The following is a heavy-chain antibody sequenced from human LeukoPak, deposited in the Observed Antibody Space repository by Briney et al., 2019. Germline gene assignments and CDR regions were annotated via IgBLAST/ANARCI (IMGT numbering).Heavy chain of an antibody. Sequence: ALRLSCAASGFTFSSYGMHWVRQAPGKGLEGVAVISYDGSNKYYADSVKGRFTISRDSSKNTLYLQMNSLRAEDTAVYYCAKDSSGWYFDYWDQGTLVTVSS. CDR1: GFTFSSYG. CDR2: ISYDGSNK. J-gene: IGHJ4*02. D-gene: IGHD6-19*01. CDR3: AKDSSGWYFDY. V-gene: IGHV3-30*18.